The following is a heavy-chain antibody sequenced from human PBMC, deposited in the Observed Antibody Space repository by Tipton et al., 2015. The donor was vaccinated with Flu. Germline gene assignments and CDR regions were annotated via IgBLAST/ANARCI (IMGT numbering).Heavy chain of an antibody. V-gene: IGHV3-23*01. Sequence: SLRLSCDASGFTFSNYAMSWVRQAPGKGLEWVSVVSTSGGGTYYADSVKGRFTISRDNSRNALFLQMNSLRVDDTAVYYCAKDTYAVAGYPPFYGVDVWGQGTTVIVSS. CDR3: AKDTYAVAGYPPFYGVDV. D-gene: IGHD6-19*01. CDR2: VSTSGGGT. J-gene: IGHJ6*01. CDR1: GFTFSNYA.